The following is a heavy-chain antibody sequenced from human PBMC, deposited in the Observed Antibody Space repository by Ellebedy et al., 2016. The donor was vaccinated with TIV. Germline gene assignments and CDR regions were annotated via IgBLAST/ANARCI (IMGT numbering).Heavy chain of an antibody. V-gene: IGHV1-2*02. Sequence: AASVKVSCKASGYTFTGYYMHWVRQAPGQGLEWMGWINPNSGDTEYAQKFQGRVTMTRDTSISTAYMELSWLRSDDTAVYYCARGCSSISCPGDYYYSMVFWGQGTTVTVSS. D-gene: IGHD2-2*01. J-gene: IGHJ6*02. CDR2: INPNSGDT. CDR3: ARGCSSISCPGDYYYSMVF. CDR1: GYTFTGYY.